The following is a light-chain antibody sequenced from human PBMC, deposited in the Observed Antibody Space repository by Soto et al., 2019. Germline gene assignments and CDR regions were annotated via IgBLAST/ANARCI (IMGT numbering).Light chain of an antibody. CDR3: ATWDDSLNGVI. J-gene: IGLJ2*01. Sequence: QSVLTQPPSASGTPGQRVTISCSGSSSNIGSNTVNWYHQVPGTAPKLIIYSNTQRPSGVPDRVSGSKSGTSASLAISGLQSEDEAYYYCATWDDSLNGVIFGGGTKVTV. CDR2: SNT. CDR1: SSNIGSNT. V-gene: IGLV1-44*01.